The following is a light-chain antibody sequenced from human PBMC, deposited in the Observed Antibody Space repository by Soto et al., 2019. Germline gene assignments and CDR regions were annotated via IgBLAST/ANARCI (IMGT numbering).Light chain of an antibody. CDR1: QSVSGF. CDR2: DAS. J-gene: IGKJ4*01. CDR3: QQRAGWPLT. Sequence: EIVLTQSPATLSLSPGERATLSCRASQSVSGFLAWYQQKPGQAPRLLIYDASNRASGIPARFSGSGSETDFTLTISSLEPEDFAVYYCQQRAGWPLTFGGGTKVEIK. V-gene: IGKV3-11*01.